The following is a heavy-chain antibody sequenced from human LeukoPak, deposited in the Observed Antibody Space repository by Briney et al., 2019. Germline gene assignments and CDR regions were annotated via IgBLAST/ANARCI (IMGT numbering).Heavy chain of an antibody. CDR2: IRYDGSDK. J-gene: IGHJ4*02. CDR1: GFTFSNYG. Sequence: TGGSLRLSCAASGFTFSNYGIHWVRQAPGKGLEWVAFIRYDGSDKYYADSVKGRFIISRDNSKYTLYLQMNSLRVEDTAVYYCARVGDRSGNGYSHWGQGTLVTVSS. D-gene: IGHD2-2*03. V-gene: IGHV3-30*02. CDR3: ARVGDRSGNGYSH.